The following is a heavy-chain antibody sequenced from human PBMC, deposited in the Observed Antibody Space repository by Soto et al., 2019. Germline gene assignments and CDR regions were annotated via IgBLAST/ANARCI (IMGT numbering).Heavy chain of an antibody. J-gene: IGHJ4*02. CDR1: GFTFSSYA. D-gene: IGHD6-19*01. Sequence: SLRLSCAASGFTFSSYAMHWVRQAPGKGLEWVAVISYDGSNKYYADSVKGRFTISRDNSKNTLYLQMNSLRAEDTAVYYCARVDSSGWYPPRYYFDYWGQGTLVTVSS. V-gene: IGHV3-30-3*01. CDR3: ARVDSSGWYPPRYYFDY. CDR2: ISYDGSNK.